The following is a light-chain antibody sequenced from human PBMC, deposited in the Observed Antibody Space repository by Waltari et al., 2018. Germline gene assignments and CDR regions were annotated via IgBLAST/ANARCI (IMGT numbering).Light chain of an antibody. J-gene: IGKJ3*01. CDR3: QQYYNTPLT. V-gene: IGKV4-1*01. CDR2: WAS. CDR1: LSLLYNSNNKNY. Sequence: DIVMTQSPESLAVSLGERATINCKSSLSLLYNSNNKNYLAWYQQKPGQPPKLLIYWASTRESGVPERFSGSGSRTDFTLTISSLQAEDVAVYFCQQYYNTPLTFGPGTKVDVK.